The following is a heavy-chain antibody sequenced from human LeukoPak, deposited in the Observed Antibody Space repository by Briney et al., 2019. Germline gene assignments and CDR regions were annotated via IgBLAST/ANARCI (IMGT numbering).Heavy chain of an antibody. Sequence: GGSLRLSCAASKFSFSSYWMHWVRQAPGKGLVWVSRINSDGSRTNYADSVKGRFTISRDNAKNTSYLQMNSLRAEDTAVYYCARDRDYDFWSGYKGDAFDIWGQGTMVTVSS. J-gene: IGHJ3*02. CDR2: INSDGSRT. CDR1: KFSFSSYW. CDR3: ARDRDYDFWSGYKGDAFDI. D-gene: IGHD3-3*01. V-gene: IGHV3-74*01.